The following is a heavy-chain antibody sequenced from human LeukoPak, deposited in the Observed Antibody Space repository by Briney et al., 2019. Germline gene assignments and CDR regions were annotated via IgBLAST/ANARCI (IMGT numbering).Heavy chain of an antibody. CDR3: ARRYYYDTSSYRSYWYFDL. J-gene: IGHJ2*01. V-gene: IGHV4-30-2*01. Sequence: SSETLSLTCTVSGGSISSGGYYWSWIRQPPGKGLEWIGYIYHSGSTYYNPSLKSRVTISVDRSKNQFSLKLSSVTAADTAVYYCARRYYYDTSSYRSYWYFDLWGRGTLVTVSS. D-gene: IGHD3-22*01. CDR1: GGSISSGGYY. CDR2: IYHSGST.